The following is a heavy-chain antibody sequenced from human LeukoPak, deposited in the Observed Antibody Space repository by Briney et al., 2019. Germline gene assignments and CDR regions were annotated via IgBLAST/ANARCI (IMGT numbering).Heavy chain of an antibody. CDR2: IYYSGST. Sequence: SETLSLTCTVSGGSISRYYWSWLRQPPGKGREWVGYIYYSGSTNYNRSLKSRVTISVDTSKNPFSLKLCSVTAADTAVYYCARVTWFGELFVDYWGQGTLVTVSS. V-gene: IGHV4-59*01. J-gene: IGHJ4*02. CDR3: ARVTWFGELFVDY. D-gene: IGHD3-10*01. CDR1: GGSISRYY.